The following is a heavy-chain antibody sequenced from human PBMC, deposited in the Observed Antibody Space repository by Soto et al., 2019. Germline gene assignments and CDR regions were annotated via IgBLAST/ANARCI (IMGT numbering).Heavy chain of an antibody. CDR1: GGSISSYY. CDR2: IYYSGST. Sequence: SETLSLTCTVSGGSISSYYWSWIRQPPGKGLEWIGYIYYSGSTNYNPSLKSRVTISVDTSKNQFSLKLSSVTAADTAVYYCDRVRVLMVYAIPDWYFDLWGRGTLVTVSS. V-gene: IGHV4-59*01. D-gene: IGHD2-8*01. CDR3: DRVRVLMVYAIPDWYFDL. J-gene: IGHJ2*01.